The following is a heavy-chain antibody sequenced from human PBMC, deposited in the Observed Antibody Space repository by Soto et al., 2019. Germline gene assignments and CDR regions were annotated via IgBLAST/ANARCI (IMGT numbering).Heavy chain of an antibody. J-gene: IGHJ5*02. Sequence: ASVKLSCKASGYTFTRYGISWVRQAPGRGLEWMGWISAYNGNTNYAQKLQGRVTMTTDTSTSTAYMELRSLRSDDTAVHYCARDNEAYYDFWRGYYEPPGPNWFAPWGQGTLVTVAS. V-gene: IGHV1-18*01. CDR1: GYTFTRYG. CDR3: ARDNEAYYDFWRGYYEPPGPNWFAP. D-gene: IGHD3-3*01. CDR2: ISAYNGNT.